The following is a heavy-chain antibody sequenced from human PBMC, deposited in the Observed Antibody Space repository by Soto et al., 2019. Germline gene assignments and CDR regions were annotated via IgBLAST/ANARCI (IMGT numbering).Heavy chain of an antibody. CDR1: GGSFGNYY. Sequence: QVQLQESGPGLVKPSETLSLACTVSGGSFGNYYWSWIRQPPGKGLEWLGYIYYRGSSNYNPSLRSRSTISIDTSKHQLALKLSSVTAADSAVYYCATGLFVPDNFFYSGVDVWGHGTAVTISS. D-gene: IGHD2-21*01. J-gene: IGHJ6*02. CDR3: ATGLFVPDNFFYSGVDV. CDR2: IYYRGSS. V-gene: IGHV4-59*01.